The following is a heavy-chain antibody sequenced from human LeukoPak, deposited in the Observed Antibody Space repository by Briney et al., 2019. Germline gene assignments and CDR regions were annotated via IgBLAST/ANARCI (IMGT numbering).Heavy chain of an antibody. CDR1: GFTFSNYE. V-gene: IGHV3-48*03. J-gene: IGHJ4*02. Sequence: GGSLRLSCAASGFTFSNYEMNWVRQAPGKGLEWISYISSTAGTIYYADSVKGRFTISRDNAKSSLYLQMNSLRAEDTAVYYCAKADRGWGVITKDWGQGTLVTVSS. D-gene: IGHD3-10*01. CDR2: ISSTAGTI. CDR3: AKADRGWGVITKD.